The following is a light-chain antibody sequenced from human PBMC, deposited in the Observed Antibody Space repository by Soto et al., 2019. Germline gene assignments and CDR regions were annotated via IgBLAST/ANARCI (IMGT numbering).Light chain of an antibody. CDR2: EDI. CDR3: CSYADSSTYV. CDR1: SSDVGSYNL. V-gene: IGLV2-23*01. Sequence: QSALTQPASVSGSPGQSITISCTGTSSDVGSYNLVSWYQQHPGKAPKVMIYEDIKRPSGVSNRFSGSKSDNTASLTISGLQAEDEADYYCCSYADSSTYVSGTGTKLTVL. J-gene: IGLJ1*01.